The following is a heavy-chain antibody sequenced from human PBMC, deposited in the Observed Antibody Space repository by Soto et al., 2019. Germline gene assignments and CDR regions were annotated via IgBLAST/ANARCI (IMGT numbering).Heavy chain of an antibody. CDR3: TTSIYGDYDPLDY. V-gene: IGHV3-15*01. CDR2: IKSKTDGGTT. D-gene: IGHD4-17*01. Sequence: EVQLVESGGGLVKPGGSLRLSCAASGFTFSNAWMSWVRQAPGKGLEWVGRIKSKTDGGTTDYAAPVKGRFTISRDDSKNTLYLQMNSLKTEDTAVYYCTTSIYGDYDPLDYWGQGTLVTVSS. CDR1: GFTFSNAW. J-gene: IGHJ4*02.